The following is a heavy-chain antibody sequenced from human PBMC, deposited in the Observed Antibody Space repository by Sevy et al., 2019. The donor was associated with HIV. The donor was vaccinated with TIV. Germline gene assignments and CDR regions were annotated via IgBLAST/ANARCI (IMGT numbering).Heavy chain of an antibody. J-gene: IGHJ4*02. CDR1: GFTFGDYA. CDR3: TRDATLVRGVITNSDY. Sequence: GGSLRLSCTASGFTFGDYAMSWFRQAPGKGLEWVGFIRSKAYGGKTEYAASVKGTFTISRDDSKSIAYLQMISLKTEDTAVYYCTRDATLVRGVITNSDYWGQGTLVTVSS. CDR2: IRSKAYGGKT. D-gene: IGHD3-10*01. V-gene: IGHV3-49*03.